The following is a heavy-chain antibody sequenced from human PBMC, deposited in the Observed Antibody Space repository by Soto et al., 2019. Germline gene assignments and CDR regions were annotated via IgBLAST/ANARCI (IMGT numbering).Heavy chain of an antibody. CDR1: GFTFSSYG. V-gene: IGHV3-30*18. J-gene: IGHJ3*02. Sequence: QVQLVESGGGVVQPGRSLRLSCAASGFTFSSYGMHWVRQAPGKGLDWVAVISYDASNKYSADSGKGRFTISRDNSKNTRYLQMNRLRAEETSVYCCAKGDCGGDCYSFDAFDIWGQGTMVTVSS. D-gene: IGHD2-21*02. CDR3: AKGDCGGDCYSFDAFDI. CDR2: ISYDASNK.